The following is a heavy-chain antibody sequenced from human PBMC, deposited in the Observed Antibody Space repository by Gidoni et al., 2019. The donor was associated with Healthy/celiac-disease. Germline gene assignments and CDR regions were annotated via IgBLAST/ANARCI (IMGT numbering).Heavy chain of an antibody. CDR3: AKSRSVSYYYGMDV. CDR1: GFPCDDYA. J-gene: IGHJ6*02. Sequence: EVQLVESGGGLVQPGRSLRLSCAAPGFPCDDYAMHWVRQAPGKGLGWVSGISWNSGSIGYADSGKGRFTSSRDNAKNSLYLQMNSLRAEDTALYYCAKSRSVSYYYGMDVWGQGTTVTVSS. D-gene: IGHD2-2*01. CDR2: ISWNSGSI. V-gene: IGHV3-9*01.